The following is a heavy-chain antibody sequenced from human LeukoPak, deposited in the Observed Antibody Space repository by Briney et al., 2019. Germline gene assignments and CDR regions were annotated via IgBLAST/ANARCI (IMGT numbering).Heavy chain of an antibody. J-gene: IGHJ5*02. D-gene: IGHD6-19*01. CDR1: GYTFTAYY. CDR2: INPKNGGT. V-gene: IGHV1-2*02. Sequence: ASVKVSCKGSGYTFTAYYVHWVRQAPGQGLEWMGWINPKNGGTNYAQKFQGRVTMTRDTSISTAYMELSRLTSDDTAIYYCAKDASGWGDWFIDPWGQGTLVTVSS. CDR3: AKDASGWGDWFIDP.